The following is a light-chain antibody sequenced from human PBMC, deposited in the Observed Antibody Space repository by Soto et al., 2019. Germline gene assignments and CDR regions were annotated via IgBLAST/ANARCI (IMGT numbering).Light chain of an antibody. CDR2: EGS. CDR3: CSYSGGRTFVV. J-gene: IGLJ2*01. Sequence: QSALTQPASVSGSPGQSITISCTGTMRDVGSYNLVSWYQQHPGKAPKLMIYEGSKRPSGVSNRFSGSTSGNTASLTISGVQDAEEADYYCCSYSGGRTFVVFGGGTKLTVL. V-gene: IGLV2-23*03. CDR1: MRDVGSYNL.